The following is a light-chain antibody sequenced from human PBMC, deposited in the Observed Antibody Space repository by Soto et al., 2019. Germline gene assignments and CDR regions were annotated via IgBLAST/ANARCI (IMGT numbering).Light chain of an antibody. CDR2: AAS. CDR1: QNINTW. J-gene: IGKJ4*01. Sequence: DIQMTQSPSTLSASVGDGVTINCRPSQNINTWLAWYQQKPGKAPKLLIYAASSLQVGVPSRFSGSGSGTDFTLTISSLQPEDFATYYCQQYQTYTSTFGGGTKVDIK. V-gene: IGKV1-5*01. CDR3: QQYQTYTST.